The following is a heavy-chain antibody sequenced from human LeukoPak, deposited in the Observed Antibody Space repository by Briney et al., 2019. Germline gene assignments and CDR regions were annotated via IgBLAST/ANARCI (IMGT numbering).Heavy chain of an antibody. CDR2: TQQDGHEK. CDR3: VRDARVVLDY. J-gene: IGHJ4*02. CDR1: GFTFSSYW. V-gene: IGHV3-7*01. D-gene: IGHD2/OR15-2a*01. Sequence: GGSLRLSCVASGFTFSSYWMSWVRQAPGKGLEWVANTQQDGHEKYYVDSVKGRFTISRDNAKNSLYLQMNSLRAEDTAVYYCVRDARVVLDYWGQGALVTVSS.